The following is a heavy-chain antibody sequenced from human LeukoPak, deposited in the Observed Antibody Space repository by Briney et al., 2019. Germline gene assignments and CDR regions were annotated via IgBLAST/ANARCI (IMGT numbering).Heavy chain of an antibody. Sequence: SQTLSLTCAVSGGSISSGGYSWSWIRQPPGKGLEWIGYIYHSGSTYYNPSLKSRVTISVDTSKNQFSLKLSSVTAADTAVYYCALRTVTPYYFDYWGQGTLVTVSS. CDR3: ALRTVTPYYFDY. V-gene: IGHV4-30-2*02. CDR1: GGSISSGGYS. D-gene: IGHD4-17*01. CDR2: IYHSGST. J-gene: IGHJ4*02.